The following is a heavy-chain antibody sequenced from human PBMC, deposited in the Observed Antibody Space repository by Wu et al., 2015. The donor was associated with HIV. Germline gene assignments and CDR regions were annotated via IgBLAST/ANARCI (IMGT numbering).Heavy chain of an antibody. J-gene: IGHJ4*02. Sequence: QVQLVQSGAEVRKPGASVKVSCKVSGHTFTGYYVHWVRQAPGQGPEWMGWINPNSGGTNYAQKFQDRVTMTRGTSISTAFMELSRLRSDDTAVYYCARSPSGYYDTSGFPGLYYFDYWGQGTLVTVSS. CDR1: GHTFTGYY. CDR3: ARSPSGYYDTSGFPGLYYFDY. V-gene: IGHV1-2*02. CDR2: INPNSGGT. D-gene: IGHD3-22*01.